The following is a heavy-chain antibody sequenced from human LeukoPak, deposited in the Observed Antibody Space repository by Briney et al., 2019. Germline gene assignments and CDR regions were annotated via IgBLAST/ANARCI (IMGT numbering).Heavy chain of an antibody. Sequence: GGSLRLSCAASGFTFRNYWMSWVRQARGKGLEWVAKISEDGSAKYHADSVKGRFTISRDNAKNSLYLQMNSLRAEDAALYYCARYGAYDFNYWGQGTLVTVSS. CDR2: ISEDGSAK. V-gene: IGHV3-7*01. CDR1: GFTFRNYW. D-gene: IGHD5-12*01. J-gene: IGHJ4*02. CDR3: ARYGAYDFNY.